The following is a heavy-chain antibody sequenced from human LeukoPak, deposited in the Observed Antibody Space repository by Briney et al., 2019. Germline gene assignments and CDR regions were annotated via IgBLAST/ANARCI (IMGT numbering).Heavy chain of an antibody. Sequence: GGSLRLSCEVSGFTFSGNSMSEVRQAPGGGREWVAGIIVKGLSTYYADSLKGRFTISRDKSDNPLYLQMKRLRVEDPAIYYCAKVRRYHSNWYWFELWGKGTLVSVSS. CDR1: GFTFSGNS. CDR2: IIVKGLST. CDR3: AKVRRYHSNWYWFEL. D-gene: IGHD6-13*01. V-gene: IGHV3-23*01. J-gene: IGHJ5*02.